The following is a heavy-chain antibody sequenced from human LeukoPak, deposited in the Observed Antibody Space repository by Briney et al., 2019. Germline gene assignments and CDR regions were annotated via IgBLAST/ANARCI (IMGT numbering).Heavy chain of an antibody. D-gene: IGHD4-23*01. Sequence: GGSLRLSCAASGFTFSNFWMTWVRQAPGKGLEWVAIIKQDGSQKYYVDSVKGRFTISRDNARNSLYLQMNSLRAEDTAVYYCARPYGGQGYWGQGTLVTVSS. V-gene: IGHV3-7*04. CDR1: GFTFSNFW. CDR3: ARPYGGQGY. J-gene: IGHJ4*02. CDR2: IKQDGSQK.